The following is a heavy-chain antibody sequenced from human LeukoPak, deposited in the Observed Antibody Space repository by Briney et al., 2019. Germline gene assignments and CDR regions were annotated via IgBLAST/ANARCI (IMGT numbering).Heavy chain of an antibody. D-gene: IGHD3-10*01. Sequence: ASVKVSCKASGYTFTSYGISWVRQAPGQGLEWMGWIGAYNGNTNYAQKLQGRVTMTTDTSTSTAYMELRSLRSDDTAVYYCARAGSGSYYNPYYYGMDVWGQGTTVTVSS. CDR1: GYTFTSYG. CDR2: IGAYNGNT. CDR3: ARAGSGSYYNPYYYGMDV. V-gene: IGHV1-18*04. J-gene: IGHJ6*02.